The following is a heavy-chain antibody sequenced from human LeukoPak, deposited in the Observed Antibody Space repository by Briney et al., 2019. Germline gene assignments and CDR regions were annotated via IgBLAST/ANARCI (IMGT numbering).Heavy chain of an antibody. J-gene: IGHJ4*02. Sequence: GGSLRLSCAASGFTFTTYWMHWVRQAPGKGLVWVSHINSDGSITSYADSVKGRFTISRDNAKNTLYLQMNSLRAEDTAVYYCARDHLDRGYSYGPDYWGQGTLVTVSS. D-gene: IGHD5-18*01. CDR3: ARDHLDRGYSYGPDY. CDR2: INSDGSIT. CDR1: GFTFTTYW. V-gene: IGHV3-74*01.